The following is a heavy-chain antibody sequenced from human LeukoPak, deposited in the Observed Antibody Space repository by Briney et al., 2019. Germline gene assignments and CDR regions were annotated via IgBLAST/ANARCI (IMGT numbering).Heavy chain of an antibody. CDR1: GYTFISYD. Sequence: ASVKVSCKASGYTFISYDINWVRQATGLGLEWMGWMNPNSGNTGYAQKSQGRVTMTRNTSISTAYMELSSLRSEDTAVYYCASSISDIAVAGYWGKGTLVTVSS. CDR3: ASSISDIAVAGY. J-gene: IGHJ4*02. D-gene: IGHD6-19*01. CDR2: MNPNSGNT. V-gene: IGHV1-8*01.